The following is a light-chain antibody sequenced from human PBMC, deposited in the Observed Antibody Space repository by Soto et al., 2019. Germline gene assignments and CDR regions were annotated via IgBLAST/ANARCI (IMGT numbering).Light chain of an antibody. J-gene: IGLJ7*01. Sequence: QSVLTQPASVSGSPGQSITVSCTGTSSDVGAYNYVSWYQQHPGKAPKLIIYEVSYRPSGVSGRFSGSKSGNTASLTISGLQAEDEADYYCSSYTTTNTRFLFGGGTQLTVL. CDR2: EVS. V-gene: IGLV2-14*01. CDR1: SSDVGAYNY. CDR3: SSYTTTNTRFL.